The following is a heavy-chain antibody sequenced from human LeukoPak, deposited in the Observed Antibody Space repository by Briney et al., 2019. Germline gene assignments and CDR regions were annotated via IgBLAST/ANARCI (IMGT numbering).Heavy chain of an antibody. V-gene: IGHV3-49*04. J-gene: IGHJ6*03. Sequence: GGSLRLSCTASGFTFGDYAMSWVRQAPGRGLEWVGFIRSKAYGGTTEYAASVKGRFTISRDDSKSIAYLQMNSLKTEDTAVYYCTRDLPAATYYYYYMDVWGKGTTVTVSS. CDR2: IRSKAYGGTT. CDR3: TRDLPAATYYYYYMDV. D-gene: IGHD2-2*01. CDR1: GFTFGDYA.